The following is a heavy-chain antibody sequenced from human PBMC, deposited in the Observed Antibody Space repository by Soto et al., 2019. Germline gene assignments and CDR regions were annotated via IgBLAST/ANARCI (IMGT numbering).Heavy chain of an antibody. V-gene: IGHV4-59*08. CDR3: ASSDSSGSFEYFQH. CDR2: IYYSGST. J-gene: IGHJ1*01. Sequence: SETLSLTCTVSGGSISSYYWSWIRQPPGKGLEWIGYIYYSGSTNYNPSLKSRVTISVDTSKNQFSLKLSSVTAADTAVYYCASSDSSGSFEYFQHWGQGTLVTVSS. CDR1: GGSISSYY. D-gene: IGHD3-22*01.